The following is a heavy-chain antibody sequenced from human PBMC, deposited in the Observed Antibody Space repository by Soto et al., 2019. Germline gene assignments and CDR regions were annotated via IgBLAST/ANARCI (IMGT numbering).Heavy chain of an antibody. Sequence: QVQLVQSGAEVKMPGSSVSVSCKASGGSFSKYGISWVRQAPGQGLEWMGGIIPMFGIGNYAEKFLGRVTITADESTSTSHMELSSLRSEDTAVYFCARGYRENYFDDMDVWGQGTTVTVSS. CDR1: GGSFSKYG. J-gene: IGHJ6*02. CDR2: IIPMFGIG. V-gene: IGHV1-69*01. CDR3: ARGYRENYFDDMDV. D-gene: IGHD1-26*01.